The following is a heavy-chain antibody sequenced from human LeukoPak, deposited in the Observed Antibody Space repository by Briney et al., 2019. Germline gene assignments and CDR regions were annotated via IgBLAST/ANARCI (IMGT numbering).Heavy chain of an antibody. J-gene: IGHJ6*03. Sequence: PSETLSLTCTVSGGSINSYYWSWIRQPAGKGLEWIGRIYTTGSTNYNPSLKSRVNMSVDTSKNQFSLKLSSVTAADTAVYYCARGYYGSGSHCCHMDVWGKGTTITVS. V-gene: IGHV4-4*07. CDR2: IYTTGST. CDR1: GGSINSYY. D-gene: IGHD3-10*01. CDR3: ARGYYGSGSHCCHMDV.